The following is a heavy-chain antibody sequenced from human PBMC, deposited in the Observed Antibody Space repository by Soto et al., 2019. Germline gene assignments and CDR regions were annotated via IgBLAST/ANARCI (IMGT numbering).Heavy chain of an antibody. CDR2: ISSSGSTI. J-gene: IGHJ6*02. Sequence: GGSLRLSCATSGFTFSSYEMNWVRQAPGKGLEWVSYISSSGSTIYYADSVKGRFTISRDNAKNSLYLQMDSLRAEDTAVYYCARDQEAGSFFSYYYGMDVWGQGTTVTVSS. CDR1: GFTFSSYE. CDR3: ARDQEAGSFFSYYYGMDV. D-gene: IGHD6-13*01. V-gene: IGHV3-48*03.